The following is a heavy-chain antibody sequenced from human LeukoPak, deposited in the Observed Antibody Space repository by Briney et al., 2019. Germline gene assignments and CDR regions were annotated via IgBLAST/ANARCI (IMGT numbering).Heavy chain of an antibody. J-gene: IGHJ4*02. V-gene: IGHV3-9*01. Sequence: GRSLRLSCAASGFTFDDYAMHWVRQAPGKGLEWVSGISWNSGSIGYADSVKGRFTISRDYAKNSLYLQMNSLRAEDTALYYCAKDFSPDYYGSGSYSDYWGQGTLVTVSS. CDR3: AKDFSPDYYGSGSYSDY. CDR1: GFTFDDYA. CDR2: ISWNSGSI. D-gene: IGHD3-10*01.